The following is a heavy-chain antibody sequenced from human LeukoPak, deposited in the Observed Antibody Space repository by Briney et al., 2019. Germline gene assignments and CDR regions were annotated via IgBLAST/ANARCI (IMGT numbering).Heavy chain of an antibody. V-gene: IGHV4-39*07. J-gene: IGHJ6*03. CDR2: IYYSGST. Sequence: PSETLSLTCTVSGGSISSSSYYWGWIRQPPGKGLEWIGSIYYSGSTYYNPSLKSRVTISVDTSKNQFSLKLSSVTAADTAVYYCARETNDYFDSSAYMDVWGQGTAVTVSS. CDR3: ARETNDYFDSSAYMDV. CDR1: GGSISSSSYY. D-gene: IGHD3-22*01.